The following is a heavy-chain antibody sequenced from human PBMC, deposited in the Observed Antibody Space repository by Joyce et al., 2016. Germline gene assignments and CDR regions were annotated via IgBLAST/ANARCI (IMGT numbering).Heavy chain of an antibody. D-gene: IGHD2-8*01. CDR2: LSSSSSYI. Sequence: EVQLVESGGGLVKPGGSLRLSCAAFGFTFSSYSMSWVRQAPGKGLECVSSLSSSSSYIKYTDAVKGRFTISRDNAKNSLYLQMNSLRVEDTAVYYCARSSYTNGIFDYWGQGTLVTVSS. CDR3: ARSSYTNGIFDY. V-gene: IGHV3-21*01. J-gene: IGHJ4*02. CDR1: GFTFSSYS.